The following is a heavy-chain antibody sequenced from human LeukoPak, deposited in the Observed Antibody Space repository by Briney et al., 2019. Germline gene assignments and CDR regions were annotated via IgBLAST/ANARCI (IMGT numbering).Heavy chain of an antibody. Sequence: PGGSLRLSCAASGFTFSSYDMHWVRQATGKGLEWVSAIGTAGDTYYPGSVKGRFTISRENAKNSLYLQMNSLRAGDTAVYYCARGLWNWNDAAFDIWGQGTMVTVSS. V-gene: IGHV3-13*01. CDR2: IGTAGDT. CDR1: GFTFSSYD. D-gene: IGHD1-1*01. CDR3: ARGLWNWNDAAFDI. J-gene: IGHJ3*02.